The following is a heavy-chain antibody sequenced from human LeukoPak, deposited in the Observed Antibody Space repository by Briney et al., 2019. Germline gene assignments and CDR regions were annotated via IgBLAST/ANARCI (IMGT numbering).Heavy chain of an antibody. D-gene: IGHD3-22*01. CDR1: GFTFSSHS. CDR2: ITRTSSTI. V-gene: IGHV3-48*04. CDR3: ARVRSSYYYESSGYYHYDAFDI. Sequence: GGSLRLSCAASGFTFSSHSMNWVRQAPGKGLEWISYITRTSSTIYYADSVKGRFTISRDNAKNSLYLQMNSLRAEDTAVYYCARVRSSYYYESSGYYHYDAFDIWGQGTMVTVSS. J-gene: IGHJ3*02.